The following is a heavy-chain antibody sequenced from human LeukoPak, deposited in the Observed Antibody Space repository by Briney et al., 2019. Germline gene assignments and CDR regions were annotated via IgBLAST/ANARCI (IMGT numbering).Heavy chain of an antibody. CDR3: AREQPSSGPHSSGYYLADY. CDR1: GYTFTSYA. D-gene: IGHD3-22*01. J-gene: IGHJ4*02. Sequence: VASVKVSCKASGYTFTSYAISWVRQAPGQGLEWMGGIIPIFGTANYAQKFQGRVTITADESTSTAYMELSSLRSEDTAVYYCAREQPSSGPHSSGYYLADYWGQGTLVTVSS. V-gene: IGHV1-69*13. CDR2: IIPIFGTA.